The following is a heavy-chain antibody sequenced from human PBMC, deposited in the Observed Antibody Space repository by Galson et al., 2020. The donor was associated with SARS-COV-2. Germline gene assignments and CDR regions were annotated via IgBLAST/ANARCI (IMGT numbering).Heavy chain of an antibody. Sequence: ASVKVSCKASGYTFTSYGISWVRQAPGQGLEWMGWISAYNGNTNYAQKLLGRVTMTTDTSTSTAYMELRSLRSDDTAVYYCAREGITMVRGARLGYYYYMDVWGKGTTVTVSS. CDR1: GYTFTSYG. D-gene: IGHD3-10*01. V-gene: IGHV1-18*01. CDR3: AREGITMVRGARLGYYYYMDV. CDR2: ISAYNGNT. J-gene: IGHJ6*03.